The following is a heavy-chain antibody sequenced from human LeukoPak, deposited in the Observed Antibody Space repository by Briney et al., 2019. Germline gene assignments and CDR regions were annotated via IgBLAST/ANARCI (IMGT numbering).Heavy chain of an antibody. CDR2: ISGSGGST. Sequence: GESLRLSCAASGVTFSSYAMSWVRQAPGKGLERVSAISGSGGSTYYADSVRGRFTISRDNSKNTLYLQINSLTAEDTAIYYCVRYLSGWYYFDWWGQGTLVTVSS. CDR1: GVTFSSYA. V-gene: IGHV3-23*01. CDR3: VRYLSGWYYFDW. D-gene: IGHD6-19*01. J-gene: IGHJ4*02.